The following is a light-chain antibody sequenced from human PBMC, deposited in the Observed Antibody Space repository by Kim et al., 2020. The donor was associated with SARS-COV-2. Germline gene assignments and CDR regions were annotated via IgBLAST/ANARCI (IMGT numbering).Light chain of an antibody. V-gene: IGLV3-25*03. Sequence: PGQTARITCSGDALSKIFAYWYQQKSGQAPVLVIYNDSEKPSEIPERFSGSSSGTTVTLTISGVQAEDEADYYCQSADSSGTYWVFGGGTQLTVL. CDR3: QSADSSGTYWV. J-gene: IGLJ3*02. CDR1: ALSKIF. CDR2: NDS.